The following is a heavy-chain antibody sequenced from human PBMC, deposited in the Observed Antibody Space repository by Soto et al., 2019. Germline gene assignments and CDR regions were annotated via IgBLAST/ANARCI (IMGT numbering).Heavy chain of an antibody. J-gene: IGHJ6*02. CDR1: GGTFSSYA. Sequence: ASVKVSCKASGGTFSSYAISWVRQAPGQGLEWMGGIIPIFGTANYAQKLQGRATITADESTSTAYMELSSLRSEDTAVYYCASPRAAGYCSGGSCYPPYYYGMDVWGQGTTVTVSS. V-gene: IGHV1-69*13. CDR2: IIPIFGTA. D-gene: IGHD2-15*01. CDR3: ASPRAAGYCSGGSCYPPYYYGMDV.